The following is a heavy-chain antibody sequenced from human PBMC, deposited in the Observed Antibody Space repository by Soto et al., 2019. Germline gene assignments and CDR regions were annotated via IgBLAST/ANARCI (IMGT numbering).Heavy chain of an antibody. CDR2: ISYDGSNK. CDR3: ARVCNLIAAGTNTIPPGAYFDY. CDR1: GFTFSSYA. Sequence: QVQLVESGGGVVQPGRSLRLSCAASGFTFSSYAMHWVRQAPGKGLEWVAVISYDGSNKYYADSVKGRFTISRDNSKNTLYLQMNSLRAEDTAVYYCARVCNLIAAGTNTIPPGAYFDYWGQGTLVTVSS. J-gene: IGHJ4*02. V-gene: IGHV3-30-3*01. D-gene: IGHD6-13*01.